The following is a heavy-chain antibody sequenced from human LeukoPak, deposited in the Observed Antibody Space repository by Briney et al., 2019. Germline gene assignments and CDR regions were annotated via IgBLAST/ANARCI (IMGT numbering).Heavy chain of an antibody. Sequence: PGGSLRLSCAASGFTFSSYEMNWVRQAPGKGLEWVSAISGSGGSTYYADSVKGRFTISRDNSKNTLYLQMNSLRAEDTAVYYCAGSSGWYYFDYWGQGTLVTVSS. J-gene: IGHJ4*02. CDR3: AGSSGWYYFDY. D-gene: IGHD6-19*01. CDR2: ISGSGGST. V-gene: IGHV3-23*01. CDR1: GFTFSSYE.